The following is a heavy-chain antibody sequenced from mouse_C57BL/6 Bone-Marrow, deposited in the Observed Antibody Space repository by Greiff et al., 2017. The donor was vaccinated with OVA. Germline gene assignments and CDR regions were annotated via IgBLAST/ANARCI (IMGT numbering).Heavy chain of an antibody. D-gene: IGHD2-1*01. CDR2: IDPSDSYT. Sequence: QVQLKQPGAELVMPGASVKLSCKASGYTFTSYWMHWVKQRPGQGLEWIGEIDPSDSYTNYNQKFKGKSTLTVDKSSSTAYMQLSSLTSEDSAVYYCARSVLMVTYAMDYWGQGTSVTVSS. J-gene: IGHJ4*01. CDR3: ARSVLMVTYAMDY. CDR1: GYTFTSYW. V-gene: IGHV1-69*01.